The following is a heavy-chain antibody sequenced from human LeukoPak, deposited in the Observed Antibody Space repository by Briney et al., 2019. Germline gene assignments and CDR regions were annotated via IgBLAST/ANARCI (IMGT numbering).Heavy chain of an antibody. CDR2: ISSSSSYI. V-gene: IGHV3-21*04. CDR1: GFTFSSYS. CDR3: ARVFGELLKYYFDY. Sequence: GGSLRLSCAASGFTFSSYSMNWVRQAPGKGLEWVSSISSSSSYIYYADSVKGRFTISRDNSKNTLYLQMNSLRAEDTAVYHCARVFGELLKYYFDYWGQGTLVTVSS. J-gene: IGHJ4*02. D-gene: IGHD3-10*02.